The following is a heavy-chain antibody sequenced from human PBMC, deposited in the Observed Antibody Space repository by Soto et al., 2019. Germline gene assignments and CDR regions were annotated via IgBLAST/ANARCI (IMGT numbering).Heavy chain of an antibody. J-gene: IGHJ6*02. CDR1: GGSISSSNW. D-gene: IGHD3-22*01. CDR3: ARRSQTRDSPYGMDV. V-gene: IGHV4-4*02. CDR2: IYHSGST. Sequence: SETLSLTCAVSGGSISSSNWWSWVRQPPGKGLEWIGEIYHSGSTNYNPSLKSRVTISVDKSKNQFSLKLSSVTAADTAVYYCARRSQTRDSPYGMDVWGQGTTVTVSS.